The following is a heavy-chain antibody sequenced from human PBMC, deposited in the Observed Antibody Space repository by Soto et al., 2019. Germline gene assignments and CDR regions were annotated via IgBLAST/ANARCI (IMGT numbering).Heavy chain of an antibody. D-gene: IGHD6-13*01. CDR2: ISSSDSRI. V-gene: IGHV3-48*03. Sequence: GGSLRLSCAASGFTFSSYERNWVRQAPGKGLEWVSYISSSDSRIHYADFVKGRFTISRDNAKNSLYLQMNSLRAEDAAVYYCAREEQQNYYYHGMDVWGQGNTVTVSS. CDR1: GFTFSSYE. CDR3: AREEQQNYYYHGMDV. J-gene: IGHJ6*02.